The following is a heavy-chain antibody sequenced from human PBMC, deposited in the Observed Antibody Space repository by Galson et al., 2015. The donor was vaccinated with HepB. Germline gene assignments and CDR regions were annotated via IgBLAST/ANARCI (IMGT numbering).Heavy chain of an antibody. CDR2: TYYRSKWYN. V-gene: IGHV6-1*01. D-gene: IGHD3-10*01. Sequence: CAISGDSVSSNSAAWNWIRQSPSRGLEWLGRTYYRSKWYNDYAVSVKSRITINPDTSKNQFSLQLNSVTPEDTAVYYCARDRGASVDYYYYYYMDVWGKGTTVTVSS. CDR3: ARDRGASVDYYYYYYMDV. CDR1: GDSVSSNSAA. J-gene: IGHJ6*03.